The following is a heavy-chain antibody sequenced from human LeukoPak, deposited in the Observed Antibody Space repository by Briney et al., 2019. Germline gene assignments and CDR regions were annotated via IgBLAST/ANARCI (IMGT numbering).Heavy chain of an antibody. Sequence: SETLSLTCTVSGGSISSGSYYWSWIRQPAGKGLEWIGRIYTSGSTNYNPSLKSRVTISVDTSKNQFSLKLSSVTAADTAVYYCARTTDYCGGDCYDPYYFDYWGQGTLVTVSS. CDR3: ARTTDYCGGDCYDPYYFDY. V-gene: IGHV4-61*02. D-gene: IGHD2-21*01. CDR2: IYTSGST. J-gene: IGHJ4*02. CDR1: GGSISSGSYY.